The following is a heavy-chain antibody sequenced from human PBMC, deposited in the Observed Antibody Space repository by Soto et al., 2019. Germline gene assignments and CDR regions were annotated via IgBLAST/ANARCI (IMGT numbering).Heavy chain of an antibody. V-gene: IGHV4-30-4*01. CDR2: IYYSGST. D-gene: IGHD6-13*01. J-gene: IGHJ6*02. CDR1: GGSISSGDYY. Sequence: SETLSLTCTVSGGSISSGDYYWSWIRQPPGKGLEWIGYIYYSGSTYYNPSLKSRVTISVDTSKNQFSLKLSSVTAADTAVYYCARVAGYSSSWGEYYYYGMDVWGQGTTVTVSS. CDR3: ARVAGYSSSWGEYYYYGMDV.